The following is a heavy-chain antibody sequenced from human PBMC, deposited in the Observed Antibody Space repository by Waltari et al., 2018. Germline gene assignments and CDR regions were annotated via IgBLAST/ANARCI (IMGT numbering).Heavy chain of an antibody. CDR3: TRDLSWFLFDS. J-gene: IGHJ4*02. V-gene: IGHV3-74*01. D-gene: IGHD6-13*01. CDR2: IRYDGGTQ. CDR1: GFTFSNYW. Sequence: EVQLVESGGDLVQPGGSLRLSCAASGFTFSNYWMHWVRQAPGKGLVWVARIRYDGGTQAYADSVKGRFTISRDNAKNTLFLQMSGLGAEDTAVYYCTRDLSWFLFDSWGQGTLVTVSS.